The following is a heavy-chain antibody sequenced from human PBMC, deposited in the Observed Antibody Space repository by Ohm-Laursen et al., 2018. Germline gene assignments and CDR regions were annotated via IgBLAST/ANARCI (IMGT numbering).Heavy chain of an antibody. V-gene: IGHV3-21*01. J-gene: IGHJ4*02. CDR2: ISSSSSYI. CDR3: ALRQTIAARLLEY. Sequence: SLRLSCAAPGFTFSSYSMNWVRQAPGKGLEWVSSISSSSSYIYYADSVKGRFTISRDNAKNSLYLQMNSLRAEDTAVYYCALRQTIAARLLEYWGQGTLVTVSS. CDR1: GFTFSSYS. D-gene: IGHD6-6*01.